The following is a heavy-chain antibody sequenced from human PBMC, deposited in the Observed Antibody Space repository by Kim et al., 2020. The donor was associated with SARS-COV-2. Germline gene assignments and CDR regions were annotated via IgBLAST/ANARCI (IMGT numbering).Heavy chain of an antibody. D-gene: IGHD6-13*01. CDR3: ASYPSGTRGAFDV. Sequence: SQTLSLTCAISGHSVSTVSTVWNWIRQSPSRGLEWLGRTYHGSKWYNDYAVSVKSRITISPDTSKNQFSLQLNSVTPEDTAVYFCASYPSGTRGAFDVWGQGTMVTVSS. V-gene: IGHV6-1*01. CDR1: GHSVSTVSTV. J-gene: IGHJ3*01. CDR2: TYHGSKWYN.